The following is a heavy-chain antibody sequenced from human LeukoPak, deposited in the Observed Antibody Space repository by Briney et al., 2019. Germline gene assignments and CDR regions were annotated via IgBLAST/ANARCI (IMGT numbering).Heavy chain of an antibody. CDR1: GFTFSDYY. V-gene: IGHV3-11*06. J-gene: IGHJ4*02. CDR3: ARGTSNGWHFFDY. Sequence: GGSLRLSCAASGFTFSDYYMSWIRPAPGKGVEWVSYITSSSYTNYADSVKGRFTISRDNARNSLYLQMNSLRAEDTAVYYCARGTSNGWHFFDYWGQGTLVTVSS. CDR2: ITSSSYT. D-gene: IGHD6-19*01.